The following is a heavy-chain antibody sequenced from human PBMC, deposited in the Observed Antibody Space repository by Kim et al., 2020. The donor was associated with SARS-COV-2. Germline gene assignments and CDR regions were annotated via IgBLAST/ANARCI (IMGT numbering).Heavy chain of an antibody. J-gene: IGHJ4*02. V-gene: IGHV3-30*18. D-gene: IGHD6-6*01. CDR1: GFTFSSYG. CDR3: AKAPSSIAARPFDY. Sequence: GGSLRLSCAASGFTFSSYGMHWVRQAPGKGLEWVAVISYDGSERYYADSVKGRFTISRDNSKNTLYLQMNSLRAEDTAVYYCAKAPSSIAARPFDYCGQGTLVTVSS. CDR2: ISYDGSER.